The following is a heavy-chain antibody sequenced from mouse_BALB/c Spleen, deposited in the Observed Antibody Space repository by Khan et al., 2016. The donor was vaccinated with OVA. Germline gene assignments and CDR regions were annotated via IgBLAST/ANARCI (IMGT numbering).Heavy chain of an antibody. CDR3: KRHGYVAWFTY. D-gene: IGHD2-2*01. V-gene: IGHV1S135*01. CDR1: GYSFTTYY. CDR2: IDPFSGGT. Sequence: EVQLQQSGPELMKPGASVKISCKASGYSFTTYYIHWVIQSHGKSLEWIGFIDPFSGGTTYNQKFKGKATLTADKSSSTAYIHLSNLTSEDSAVYYCKRHGYVAWFTYWGQGTLVTVSA. J-gene: IGHJ3*01.